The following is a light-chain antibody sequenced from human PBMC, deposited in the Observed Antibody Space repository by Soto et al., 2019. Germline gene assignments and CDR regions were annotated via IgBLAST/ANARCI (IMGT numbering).Light chain of an antibody. V-gene: IGKV1-17*01. Sequence: DIQMTQSPASLSASVGDRVTITCRASQGIRNDLGWYQQKPGKAPKRLIYAASSLKSGVTTRFSGSGFTTEFTLKISSMPPEDFATYYGLQHNSYPLTFGGGTKVEI. CDR2: AAS. J-gene: IGKJ4*01. CDR1: QGIRND. CDR3: LQHNSYPLT.